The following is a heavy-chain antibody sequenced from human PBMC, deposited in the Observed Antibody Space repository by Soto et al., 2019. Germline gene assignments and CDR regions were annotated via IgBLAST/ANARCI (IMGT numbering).Heavy chain of an antibody. D-gene: IGHD1-7*01. CDR1: GFTFSSYS. V-gene: IGHV3-48*02. Sequence: GGSLRLSCAASGFTFSSYSMNWVRQAPGKGLEWVSYISSSSSTIYYADSVKGRFTISRDNAKNSLYLQMNSLRDEDTAVYYCARSGHWNYWGRWWFDPWGQGTLVTVSS. CDR3: ARSGHWNYWGRWWFDP. CDR2: ISSSSSTI. J-gene: IGHJ5*02.